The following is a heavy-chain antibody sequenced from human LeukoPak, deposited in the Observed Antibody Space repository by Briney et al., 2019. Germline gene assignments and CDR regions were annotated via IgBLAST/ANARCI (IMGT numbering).Heavy chain of an antibody. CDR1: GYTFTTYN. J-gene: IGHJ4*02. V-gene: IGHV1-46*01. Sequence: GASVKVSCKASGYTFTTYNIHWVRQAPGQGLEWMGIINPSGGSTSYAQKFQGRVTLTRDMSTRTVYMELSSLRSDDTAVYYCARAIAQSAWYDSSGYYGLIWDYWGQGTLVTVSS. CDR3: ARAIAQSAWYDSSGYYGLIWDY. CDR2: INPSGGST. D-gene: IGHD3-22*01.